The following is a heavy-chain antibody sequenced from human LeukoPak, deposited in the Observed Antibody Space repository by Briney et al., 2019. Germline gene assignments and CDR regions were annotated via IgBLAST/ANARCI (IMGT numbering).Heavy chain of an antibody. CDR2: INPSGGST. Sequence: ASVKVSCKASGYTFTSYYMHWVRQAPGQGLEWMGIINPSGGSTSYAQKFQGRVIMTRDTSTSTVYMELSSLRSEDTAVYYCARDYGNGYGDVWGQGTTVTVSS. D-gene: IGHD5-18*01. CDR3: ARDYGNGYGDV. J-gene: IGHJ6*02. V-gene: IGHV1-46*01. CDR1: GYTFTSYY.